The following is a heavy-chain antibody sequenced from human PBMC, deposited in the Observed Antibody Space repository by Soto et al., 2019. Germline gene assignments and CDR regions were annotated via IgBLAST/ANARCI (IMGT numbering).Heavy chain of an antibody. V-gene: IGHV3-23*01. J-gene: IGHJ3*02. Sequence: PSETLSLTCAVSGGSISSSNWWSWVRQAPGKGLEWVSAISGSGGSTYYADSVKGRFTISRDNSKNTLYLQMNSLRAEDTAVYYCAKAFPMVRGVIPPHAFDIWGQGTMVTVSS. D-gene: IGHD3-10*01. CDR3: AKAFPMVRGVIPPHAFDI. CDR1: GGSISSSN. CDR2: ISGSGGST.